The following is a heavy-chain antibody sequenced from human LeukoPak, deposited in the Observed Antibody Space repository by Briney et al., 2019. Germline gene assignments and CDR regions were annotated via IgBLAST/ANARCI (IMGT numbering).Heavy chain of an antibody. CDR2: ISSSDSTI. V-gene: IGHV3-48*03. J-gene: IGHJ4*02. CDR3: ARVVRIPAAGPSFDY. D-gene: IGHD6-13*01. CDR1: GFTFSSYE. Sequence: GGTLRLTCAASGFTFSSYEMNWVRQPPGKGLEWISYISSSDSTIYYADSVKGRSIISRDNAKNSLYLQMSSLRAEDTAAYYCARVVRIPAAGPSFDYWGQGTLVTVSS.